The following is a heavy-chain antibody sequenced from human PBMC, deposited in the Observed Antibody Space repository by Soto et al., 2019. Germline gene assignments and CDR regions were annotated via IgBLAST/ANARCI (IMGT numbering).Heavy chain of an antibody. V-gene: IGHV4-31*03. J-gene: IGHJ5*02. CDR2: IYVTGAV. Sequence: ASETLSLTCRVSGAALNSGNYYWSWIRQVPGKGLEWIGHIYVTGAVDYNPSLRDRITISQDTSERQFSLNLRLVTAADTAVYYCARLRIATNNYKWFDPWGQGTLVTVSS. D-gene: IGHD2-21*01. CDR3: ARLRIATNNYKWFDP. CDR1: GAALNSGNYY.